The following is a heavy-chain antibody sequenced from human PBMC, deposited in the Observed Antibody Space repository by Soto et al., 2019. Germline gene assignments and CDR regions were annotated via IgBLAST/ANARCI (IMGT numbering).Heavy chain of an antibody. V-gene: IGHV4-59*01. CDR3: ARYRREAVAGYTLDN. CDR2: VYNSGST. CDR1: GGSISSNY. Sequence: SETLSLTCSVSGGSISSNYWTWIRQPPGKGLEWIGYVYNSGSTNYNPSLKSRVTISEDTSKSQFSLKVNSMTAADTAVYYCARYRREAVAGYTLDNWGQGILVTVSS. D-gene: IGHD6-13*01. J-gene: IGHJ4*02.